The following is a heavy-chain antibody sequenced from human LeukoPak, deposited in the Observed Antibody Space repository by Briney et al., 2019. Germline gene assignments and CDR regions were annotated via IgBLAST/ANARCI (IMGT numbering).Heavy chain of an antibody. Sequence: PGGSLRLSCAASTFTFSSYAMHWVRQAQGKGLEWVTVISSDGSNKYYADSVKGRFTISRDNSKNTLDLQMNSLRAEDTAVYYCARGPSARFFGVAKGAFDIWAKGQWSPSLQ. J-gene: IGHJ3*02. CDR2: ISSDGSNK. D-gene: IGHD3-3*01. CDR3: ARGPSARFFGVAKGAFDI. CDR1: TFTFSSYA. V-gene: IGHV3-30*04.